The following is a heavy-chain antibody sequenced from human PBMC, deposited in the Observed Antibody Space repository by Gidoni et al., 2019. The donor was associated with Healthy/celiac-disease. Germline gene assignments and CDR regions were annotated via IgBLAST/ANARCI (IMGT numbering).Heavy chain of an antibody. Sequence: EVQLVESGGGVVRPGGSLSLSCAAFGFTFADYGMSWVRHAPGKGLEWVSGINWNGGSTGYADSVKGRFTISRDNAKNSLYLQMNSLRAEDTALYYCARLPDVLLWFGELLNWGQGTLVTVSS. CDR1: GFTFADYG. J-gene: IGHJ4*02. D-gene: IGHD3-10*01. V-gene: IGHV3-20*04. CDR2: INWNGGST. CDR3: ARLPDVLLWFGELLN.